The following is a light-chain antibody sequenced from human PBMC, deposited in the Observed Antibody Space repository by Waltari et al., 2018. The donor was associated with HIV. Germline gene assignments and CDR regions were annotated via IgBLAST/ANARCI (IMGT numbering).Light chain of an antibody. CDR2: DDS. CDR3: QVWETSSDLRLWV. V-gene: IGLV3-21*02. J-gene: IGLJ3*02. CDR1: ALGSKS. Sequence: SYVLPQSPSVSVAPAQPARTPCGPNALGSKSVHWYQQKPGQAPVLLVYDDSDRPSGIPERFSGANAGNAATLTISRVEVGDEADYFCQVWETSSDLRLWVFGGGSRLTVL.